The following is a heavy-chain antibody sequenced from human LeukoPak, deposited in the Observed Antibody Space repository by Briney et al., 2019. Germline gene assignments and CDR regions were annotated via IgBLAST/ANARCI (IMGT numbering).Heavy chain of an antibody. CDR3: AREGILRIGVVSILGLDV. CDR1: GYTFSYNY. V-gene: IGHV1-2*06. D-gene: IGHD2-15*01. Sequence: EASVKVSCKASGYTFSYNYLHWVRQAPGQGLEWMGRLNAKSGGTTYAREFQGRVTVTRDMSCNTPYMEVRNLRPDDTAVYFCAREGILRIGVVSILGLDVWGQGTTVIVS. J-gene: IGHJ6*02. CDR2: LNAKSGGT.